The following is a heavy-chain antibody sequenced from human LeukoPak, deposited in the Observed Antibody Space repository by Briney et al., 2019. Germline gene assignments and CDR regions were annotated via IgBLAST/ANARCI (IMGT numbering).Heavy chain of an antibody. D-gene: IGHD6-13*01. Sequence: ASVKVSCKASGGTFSSYAISWVRQAPGQGLEWMGGIIPIFGTANYAQRFQGRVTITTDESTSTAYMELSSLRSEDTAVYYCASIAAAGTRPAFDIWGQGTMVTVSS. CDR3: ASIAAAGTRPAFDI. CDR2: IIPIFGTA. J-gene: IGHJ3*02. V-gene: IGHV1-69*05. CDR1: GGTFSSYA.